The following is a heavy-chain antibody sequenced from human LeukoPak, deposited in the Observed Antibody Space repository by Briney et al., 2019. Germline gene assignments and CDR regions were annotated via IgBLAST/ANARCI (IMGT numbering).Heavy chain of an antibody. CDR3: ARGKSTYSSGYYYYFDY. D-gene: IGHD3-22*01. CDR1: GYSISSGYY. V-gene: IGHV4-38-2*02. Sequence: SETLSLTCTVSGYSISSGYYWGWVRQPTRKGLEWIGSIYHSGSTYYNPSLKSRVTISVDTSKNQFSLMLSSVTAADTAVYYCARGKSTYSSGYYYYFDYWGQGTLVTVSS. J-gene: IGHJ4*02. CDR2: IYHSGST.